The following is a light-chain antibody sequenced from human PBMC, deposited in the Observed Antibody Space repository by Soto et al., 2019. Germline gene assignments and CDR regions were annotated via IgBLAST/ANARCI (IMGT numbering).Light chain of an antibody. CDR2: GAS. CDR1: QSVSSSY. V-gene: IGKV3-20*01. CDR3: QQYGNSRWT. J-gene: IGKJ1*01. Sequence: EVVLTQSPCTLSLYPGERATLSCRASQSVSSSYLAWYQQKPGQAPRLLIFGASSRATGIPDRFSGSGSGTDFILTISRLEPEDLAVYYCQQYGNSRWTFGQGTKVE.